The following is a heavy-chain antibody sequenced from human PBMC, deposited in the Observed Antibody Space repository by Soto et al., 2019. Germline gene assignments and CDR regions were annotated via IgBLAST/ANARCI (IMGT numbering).Heavy chain of an antibody. D-gene: IGHD6-19*01. CDR3: VRSPGWYKIDS. CDR2: IYSSGYT. Sequence: SETLSLTCTVSGGSISGYFWSWIRQPPGKGLEWIAYIYSSGYTDYNPSLKSRVTISVDKSKNQFSLKMNSMTAADTAVYFCVRSPGWYKIDSWGQGILVTVS. CDR1: GGSISGYF. J-gene: IGHJ4*02. V-gene: IGHV4-59*12.